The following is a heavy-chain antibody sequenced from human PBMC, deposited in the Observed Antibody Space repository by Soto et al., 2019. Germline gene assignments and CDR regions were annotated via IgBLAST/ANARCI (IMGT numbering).Heavy chain of an antibody. Sequence: GGSLRLSCAASGFTFSSYAMSWVRQAPGKGLEWVSAISGSGGSTYYADSVKGRFTISRDNSKNTLYLQMNSLRAEDTAVYYCAKVIAARPHYYYGMDVWGQGTTVTVSS. CDR1: GFTFSSYA. J-gene: IGHJ6*02. D-gene: IGHD6-6*01. CDR2: ISGSGGST. CDR3: AKVIAARPHYYYGMDV. V-gene: IGHV3-23*01.